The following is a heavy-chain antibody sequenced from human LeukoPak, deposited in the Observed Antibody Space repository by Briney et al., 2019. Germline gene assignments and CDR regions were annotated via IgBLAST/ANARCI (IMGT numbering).Heavy chain of an antibody. CDR1: GYTFTGYY. CDR2: INPNSGNT. J-gene: IGHJ4*02. V-gene: IGHV1-8*02. Sequence: VASVKVSCKASGYTFTGYYMHWVRQAPGQGLEWMGRINPNSGNTGYAQKFQGRVTMTRNTSISTAYMELSSLRSEDTAVYYCARGSYNWNDYFDYWGQGTLVTVSS. D-gene: IGHD1-20*01. CDR3: ARGSYNWNDYFDY.